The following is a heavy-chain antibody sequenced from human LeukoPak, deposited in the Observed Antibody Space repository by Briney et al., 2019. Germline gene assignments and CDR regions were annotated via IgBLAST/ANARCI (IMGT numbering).Heavy chain of an antibody. V-gene: IGHV1-69*05. CDR1: GGTFSSYA. Sequence: SXXVSCKASGGTFSSYAISWVRQAPGQGVEWMGGIIPIFGTANYAQKFQGRVTITTDESTSTAYMELSSLRSEDTAVYYCAREIGVYFDYWGQGTLVTVSS. CDR3: AREIGVYFDY. CDR2: IIPIFGTA. D-gene: IGHD2/OR15-2a*01. J-gene: IGHJ4*02.